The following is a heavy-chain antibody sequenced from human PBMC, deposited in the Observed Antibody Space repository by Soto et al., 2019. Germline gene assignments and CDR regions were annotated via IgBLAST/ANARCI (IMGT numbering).Heavy chain of an antibody. Sequence: GGSLRLSCAASGFTFSSYAMSWVRQAPGKGLEWVSAISGSGGSTYYADSVKGRFTISRDNSKNTLYPQMNSLRAEDTAVYYCAKDRRYYRNSDAFDIWGQGTMVTVSS. V-gene: IGHV3-23*01. CDR3: AKDRRYYRNSDAFDI. J-gene: IGHJ3*02. CDR1: GFTFSSYA. CDR2: ISGSGGST. D-gene: IGHD1-20*01.